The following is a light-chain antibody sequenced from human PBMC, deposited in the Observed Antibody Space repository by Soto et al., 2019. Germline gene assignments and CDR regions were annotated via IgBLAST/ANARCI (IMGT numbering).Light chain of an antibody. Sequence: DIVMTQSPDSLAVSLGERATINCKSSQSVLYSSNNKNYLAWYQQKPGQPPKLLIYWASTRESGVPDRFSGSGSGTDFTLTIRSLQAEDVACYYCQQYYSTPSFGQGTRLEIK. CDR1: QSVLYSSNNKNY. CDR2: WAS. J-gene: IGKJ5*01. V-gene: IGKV4-1*01. CDR3: QQYYSTPS.